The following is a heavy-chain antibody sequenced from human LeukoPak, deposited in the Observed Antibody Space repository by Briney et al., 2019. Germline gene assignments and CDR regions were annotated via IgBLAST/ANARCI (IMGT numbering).Heavy chain of an antibody. V-gene: IGHV1-2*02. CDR1: GYTFTAYY. D-gene: IGHD2-21*02. CDR2: VNLNSGGT. J-gene: IGHJ4*02. Sequence: ASVKVSCKASGYTFTAYYMHWVRQAPGQGLEWMGWVNLNSGGTNSAQKFQGRVTMTRDTSISAAYMELSRLGSDDTAVYYCARVAGGDWYYFDFWGQGTLVTVSS. CDR3: ARVAGGDWYYFDF.